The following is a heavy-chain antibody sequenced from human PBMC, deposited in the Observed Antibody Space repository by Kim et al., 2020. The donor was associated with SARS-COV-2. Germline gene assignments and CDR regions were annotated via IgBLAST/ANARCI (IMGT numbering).Heavy chain of an antibody. Sequence: NPSLKSRVTISVDTSKNQFSLKLSSVTAADTAVYYCASPGGTSSTGFDYWGQGTLVTVSS. CDR3: ASPGGTSSTGFDY. D-gene: IGHD1-1*01. V-gene: IGHV4-39*01. J-gene: IGHJ4*02.